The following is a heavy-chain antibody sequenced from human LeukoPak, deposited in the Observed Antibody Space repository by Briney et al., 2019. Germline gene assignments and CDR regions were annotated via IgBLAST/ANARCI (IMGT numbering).Heavy chain of an antibody. J-gene: IGHJ6*03. CDR1: GGSISSNY. Sequence: ASETLSLTCTVSGGSISSNYWNWIRQPPGKGLEWIGFISYSGDTNYNPSLKSRVTISVDTSKNQFSLKLSSVTAADTAVYYCAREGLTTVTTGENYYYYYMDVWGKGTTVTISS. D-gene: IGHD4-17*01. V-gene: IGHV4-59*12. CDR2: ISYSGDT. CDR3: AREGLTTVTTGENYYYYYMDV.